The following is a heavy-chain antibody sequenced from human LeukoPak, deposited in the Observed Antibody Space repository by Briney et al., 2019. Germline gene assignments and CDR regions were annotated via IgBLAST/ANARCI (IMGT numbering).Heavy chain of an antibody. Sequence: GGSLRLSCAASGFTFSNYAMTWVRQAPGKGLESVSVISGSGDATNYADSVKGRFTISRDNSKSTLYVQMNSLRAEDTAVYYCAKSTSFYLDSWGQGTLVTVSS. CDR2: ISGSGDAT. J-gene: IGHJ4*02. CDR3: AKSTSFYLDS. V-gene: IGHV3-23*01. CDR1: GFTFSNYA.